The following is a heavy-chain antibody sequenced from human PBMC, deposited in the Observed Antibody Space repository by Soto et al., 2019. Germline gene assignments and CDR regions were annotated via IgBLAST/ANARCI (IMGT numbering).Heavy chain of an antibody. D-gene: IGHD3-22*01. V-gene: IGHV4-4*02. CDR2: IHHSGST. CDR1: GDSISSFNW. CDR3: ARSPDSSGYYPRWYYYGMDV. J-gene: IGHJ6*02. Sequence: SETLSLTCAVSGDSISSFNWWSWVRQSPGKGLEWIGEIHHSGSTNYNPSLKSRVTISVDKSKNQFSLKLSSVTAADTAVYYCARSPDSSGYYPRWYYYGMDVWGQGTTVTVSS.